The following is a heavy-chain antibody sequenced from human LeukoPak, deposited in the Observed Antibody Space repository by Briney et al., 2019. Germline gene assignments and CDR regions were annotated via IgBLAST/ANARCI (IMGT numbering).Heavy chain of an antibody. Sequence: ASVKVSCKASGYAFTSYGISWVRQAPGQGLEWMGWIGAYNANTNYAQKLQGRVTMTTDTSTNTAYMELRSLRSDDTAVYYCARDVVVVAATPWAMDVWGQGTTVTVSS. CDR1: GYAFTSYG. D-gene: IGHD2-15*01. CDR3: ARDVVVVAATPWAMDV. J-gene: IGHJ6*02. CDR2: IGAYNANT. V-gene: IGHV1-18*01.